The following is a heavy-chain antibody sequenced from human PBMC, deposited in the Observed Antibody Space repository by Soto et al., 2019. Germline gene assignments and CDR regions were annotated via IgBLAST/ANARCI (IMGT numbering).Heavy chain of an antibody. Sequence: EVQLEESGGGLVQPGGSLRLSCAASGFTIRSYWMQWVRQAPGKGLVWVSWINSDGSSTSYADSVKGRFTISRDNAKNTLYLQMNSLRAEDTAVYYCASGGSSLNFDSWGQGTLVTVSS. V-gene: IGHV3-74*01. D-gene: IGHD6-6*01. CDR1: GFTIRSYW. CDR2: INSDGSST. J-gene: IGHJ4*02. CDR3: ASGGSSLNFDS.